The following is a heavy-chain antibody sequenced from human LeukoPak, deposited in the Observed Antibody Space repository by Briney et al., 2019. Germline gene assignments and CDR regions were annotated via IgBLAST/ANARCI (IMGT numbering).Heavy chain of an antibody. CDR1: GDSVSSNSVG. D-gene: IGHD1-26*01. J-gene: IGHJ4*02. CDR2: TYYRSKWYN. V-gene: IGHV6-1*01. CDR3: ARKVGSYFDY. Sequence: SQTLSLTCAISGDSVSSNSVGWNWIRQSPSRGLEWLGRTYYRSKWYNDYAVSVKSRITINPDTSKNQLSLQLNSVTPEDTAVYYCARKVGSYFDYWGQGTLVTASS.